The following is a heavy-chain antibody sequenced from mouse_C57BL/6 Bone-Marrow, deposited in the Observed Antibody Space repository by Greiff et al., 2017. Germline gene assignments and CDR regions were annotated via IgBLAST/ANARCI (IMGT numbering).Heavy chain of an antibody. CDR1: GYTFTSYW. Sequence: QVQLQQPGAELVRPGTSVKLSCKASGYTFTSYWMHWAKQRPGQGLEWIGVIDPSDSYTNYNQKFKGKATLTVDTSSSTAYMQLSSLTSEDSAVYYCARDYGSSYYFDYWGQGTTLTVSS. V-gene: IGHV1-59*01. J-gene: IGHJ2*01. CDR3: ARDYGSSYYFDY. D-gene: IGHD1-1*01. CDR2: IDPSDSYT.